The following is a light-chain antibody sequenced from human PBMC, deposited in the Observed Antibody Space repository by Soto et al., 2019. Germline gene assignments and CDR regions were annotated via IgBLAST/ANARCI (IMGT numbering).Light chain of an antibody. J-gene: IGLJ3*02. CDR2: SND. CDR1: SSNIGRNT. CDR3: AAWDDGLNGWV. V-gene: IGLV1-44*01. Sequence: QPVLTQPPSASGTPGQRVSISCSGSSSNIGRNTVNWYRQLPGTAPKVLVYSNDQRPSGVPDRFSGSKSGTSASLAISGLQSEDEADYYCAAWDDGLNGWVFGGGTKLTVL.